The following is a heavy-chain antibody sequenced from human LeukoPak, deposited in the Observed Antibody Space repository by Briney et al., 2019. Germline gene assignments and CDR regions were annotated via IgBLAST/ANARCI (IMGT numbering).Heavy chain of an antibody. CDR3: AKSGRGGYHYYYYHMDA. Sequence: QPGGSLRLSCAASGFSFSNFAMNWVRLAPGKGLEWVSSISGSGGNTYYADSVNGRVTISRDNSMDTLYLHINGLRVDDTATYFCAKSGRGGYHYYYYHMDAWGKGTTVTVSS. CDR1: GFSFSNFA. J-gene: IGHJ6*03. CDR2: ISGSGGNT. D-gene: IGHD1-26*01. V-gene: IGHV3-23*01.